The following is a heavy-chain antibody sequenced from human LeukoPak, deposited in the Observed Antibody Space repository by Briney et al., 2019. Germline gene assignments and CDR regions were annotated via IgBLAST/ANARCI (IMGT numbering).Heavy chain of an antibody. D-gene: IGHD3-3*01. CDR1: GYTFTSYG. J-gene: IGHJ4*02. V-gene: IGHV1-18*01. Sequence: ASVKVSCKASGYTFTSYGINWVRQAPGQGLEWMGWISAYNGDTNYAQKFQGRVTMTRDTSISTAYMELSRLRSDDTAVYYCASVADFWSGYSDFDYWGQGTLVTVSS. CDR3: ASVADFWSGYSDFDY. CDR2: ISAYNGDT.